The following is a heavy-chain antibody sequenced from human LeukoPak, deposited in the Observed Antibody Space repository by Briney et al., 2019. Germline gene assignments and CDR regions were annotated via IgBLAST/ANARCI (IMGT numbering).Heavy chain of an antibody. Sequence: GASVKVSCKASGYTFTGYYMHWVRQAPGQGLGWMGWINPNSGGTNYAQKFQGRVTMTRDTSISTAYMELSRLRSDDTAVYYCARDLYCSGGSCYPRWGQGTLVTVSS. D-gene: IGHD2-15*01. J-gene: IGHJ4*02. CDR3: ARDLYCSGGSCYPR. V-gene: IGHV1-2*02. CDR1: GYTFTGYY. CDR2: INPNSGGT.